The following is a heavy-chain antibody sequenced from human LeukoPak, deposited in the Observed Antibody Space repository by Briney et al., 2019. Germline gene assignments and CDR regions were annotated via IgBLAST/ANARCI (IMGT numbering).Heavy chain of an antibody. Sequence: GGSLRLSCAASGFTFSSYWMHWVRQAPGKGLVWVSRISSNGSSTSYADSVKGRFTISRDNAKNTLYLQMNSLRAEDTAVYYCARNGYSYGSLDYFDYWGQGTLVTVSS. CDR3: ARNGYSYGSLDYFDY. CDR2: ISSNGSST. J-gene: IGHJ4*02. V-gene: IGHV3-74*01. D-gene: IGHD5-18*01. CDR1: GFTFSSYW.